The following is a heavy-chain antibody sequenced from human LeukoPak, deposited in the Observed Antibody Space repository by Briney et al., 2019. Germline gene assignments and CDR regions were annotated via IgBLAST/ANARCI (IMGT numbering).Heavy chain of an antibody. Sequence: GGSLRLSCAASGFTFSSYGMNWVRQVPGKGLEWVSAVSHGDGSTFYADSVKGRFIISRDNSKNTLYLQMNSLSAEATAIYYCARKSLATRAMDSWGQGTLVTASS. J-gene: IGHJ4*02. CDR2: VSHGDGST. V-gene: IGHV3-23*01. CDR3: ARKSLATRAMDS. D-gene: IGHD6-6*01. CDR1: GFTFSSYG.